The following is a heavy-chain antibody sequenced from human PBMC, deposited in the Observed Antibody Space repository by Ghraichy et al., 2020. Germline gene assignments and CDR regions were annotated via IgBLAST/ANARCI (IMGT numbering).Heavy chain of an antibody. D-gene: IGHD5-24*01. V-gene: IGHV4-61*01. Sequence: SETLSLTCTVSGGSVSSGSYYWSWIRQPPGKGLEWIGYIYYSGSTNYNPSLKSRVTISVDTSKNQFSLKLSSVTAADTAVYYCAIHGDAFDIWGQGTMVTVSS. J-gene: IGHJ3*02. CDR3: AIHGDAFDI. CDR1: GGSVSSGSYY. CDR2: IYYSGST.